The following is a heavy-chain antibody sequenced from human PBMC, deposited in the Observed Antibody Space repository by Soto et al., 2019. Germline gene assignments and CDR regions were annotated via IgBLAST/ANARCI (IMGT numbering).Heavy chain of an antibody. V-gene: IGHV5-10-1*01. Sequence: PGESLKISCKASGYNFTSYWINWVRQMPGKGLEWVGRIDPRDSYSNYSPSFQDHVTISTDKSISTAYLQWSSLRASDTAMYYCARVYGDYRYTMDVWGQGTTVTVSS. D-gene: IGHD4-17*01. CDR1: GYNFTSYW. CDR2: IDPRDSYS. J-gene: IGHJ6*02. CDR3: ARVYGDYRYTMDV.